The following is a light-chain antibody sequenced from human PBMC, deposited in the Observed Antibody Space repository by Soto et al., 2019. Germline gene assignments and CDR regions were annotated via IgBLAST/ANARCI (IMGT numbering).Light chain of an antibody. J-gene: IGLJ2*01. CDR2: EVS. CDR1: SSDVGGYNY. CDR3: SSYTRSSTVV. V-gene: IGLV2-14*01. Sequence: QSALTQPASVSGSPGQSITISCTGTSSDVGGYNYVSWYQHHPGKAPKLMIYEVSNRPSGVSNRFSGSKSGNTASLTISGLQAEDEADYYCSSYTRSSTVVFGGGTKVTVL.